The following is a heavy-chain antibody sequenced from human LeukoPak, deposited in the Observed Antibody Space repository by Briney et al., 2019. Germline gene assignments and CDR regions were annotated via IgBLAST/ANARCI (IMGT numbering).Heavy chain of an antibody. J-gene: IGHJ4*02. Sequence: SETLSLTXTVSGGSITNYYRSWIRQAAGRGLEWIGRIYSSGTTTYNPSLESRVTMSVDTSKNQFSLWLSSVTAADTAVYYCARVSAYHSSGWYINYWGQGTLVTVSS. CDR1: GGSITNYY. V-gene: IGHV4-4*07. CDR3: ARVSAYHSSGWYINY. CDR2: IYSSGTT. D-gene: IGHD6-19*01.